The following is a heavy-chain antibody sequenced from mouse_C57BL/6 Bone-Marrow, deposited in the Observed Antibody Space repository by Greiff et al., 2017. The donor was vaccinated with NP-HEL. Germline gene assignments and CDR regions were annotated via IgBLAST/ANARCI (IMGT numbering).Heavy chain of an antibody. CDR1: GFTFSSYA. V-gene: IGHV5-9-1*02. D-gene: IGHD2-2*01. CDR2: ISSGGDYI. J-gene: IGHJ1*03. CDR3: TREGYGWYFDV. Sequence: DVMLVESGEGLVKPGGSLKLSCAASGFTFSSYAMSWVRQTPEKRLEWVAYISSGGDYIYYADTVKGRFTISRDNARNTLYLQMSSLKSEDTAMYYCTREGYGWYFDVWGTGTTVTVSS.